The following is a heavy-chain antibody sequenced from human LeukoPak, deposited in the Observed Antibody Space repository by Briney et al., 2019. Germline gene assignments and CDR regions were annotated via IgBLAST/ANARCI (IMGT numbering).Heavy chain of an antibody. CDR1: GFTFSSYG. J-gene: IGHJ4*02. CDR3: AKDGDDILISSVLDY. Sequence: PGGSLRLSCAASGFTFSSYGMHWVRQAPGKGLEWVAVISYDVSNKYYADSVKGRFTISRDNSKNTLYLQMNSLRAEDTAVYYCAKDGDDILISSVLDYWGQGTLVTVSS. CDR2: ISYDVSNK. V-gene: IGHV3-30*18. D-gene: IGHD3-9*01.